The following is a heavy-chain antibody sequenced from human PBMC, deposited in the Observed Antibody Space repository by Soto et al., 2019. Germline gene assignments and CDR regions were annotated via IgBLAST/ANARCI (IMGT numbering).Heavy chain of an antibody. J-gene: IGHJ4*02. V-gene: IGHV4-39*01. CDR2: IYYSGST. Sequence: QLQLQESGPGLVKPSETLSLTCTVSGGSISSYYWGWIRRPPGKGLEWIGSIYYSGSTYYTPSLKSRVTTPIDTSNNRFSLKPSSVTAADTAVYYCARRWGYSFDSWAQGTLVTVSS. CDR3: ARRWGYSFDS. CDR1: GGSISSYY. D-gene: IGHD7-27*01.